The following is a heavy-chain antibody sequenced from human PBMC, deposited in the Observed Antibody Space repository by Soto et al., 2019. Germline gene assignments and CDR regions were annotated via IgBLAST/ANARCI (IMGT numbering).Heavy chain of an antibody. CDR1: GGSISSGGYY. D-gene: IGHD4-4*01. CDR2: IYYSGST. Sequence: ASETLSLTCTVSGGSISSGGYYWSWIRQHPGKGLEWIGYIYYSGSTYYNPSLKGRVTISVDTSKNQFSLKLSSVTAADTAVYYCASEALQGNYYYYMDVWGKGTTVTVSS. V-gene: IGHV4-31*03. J-gene: IGHJ6*03. CDR3: ASEALQGNYYYYMDV.